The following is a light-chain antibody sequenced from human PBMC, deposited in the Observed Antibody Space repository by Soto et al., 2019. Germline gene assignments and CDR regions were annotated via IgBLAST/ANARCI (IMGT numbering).Light chain of an antibody. CDR1: QSFSNNY. CDR3: QQYRDSRT. CDR2: GAS. V-gene: IGKV3-20*01. J-gene: IGKJ1*01. Sequence: EIVLTQSPGTLSLSPGERATLSCRASQSFSNNYLAWYQQKPGQAPRLLIYGASSRATGIPDRFSGSGSGTDFTLTISRLEPEDFAVYYCQQYRDSRTFGQGTKVE.